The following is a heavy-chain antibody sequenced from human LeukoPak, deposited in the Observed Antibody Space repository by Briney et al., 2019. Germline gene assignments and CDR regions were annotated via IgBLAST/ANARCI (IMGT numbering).Heavy chain of an antibody. CDR3: ARVARGYSYGYWVSKSYYYYYYMDV. V-gene: IGHV1-18*01. CDR1: GYTFTSYG. J-gene: IGHJ6*03. CDR2: ISAYNGNT. Sequence: GASVKVSCKASGYTFTSYGISWVRQAPGQGLEWMGWISAYNGNTNYAQKLQGRVTMTTDTSTSTAYMELRSLRSDDTAVYYCARVARGYSYGYWVSKSYYYYYYMDVWGKGTTVTISS. D-gene: IGHD5-18*01.